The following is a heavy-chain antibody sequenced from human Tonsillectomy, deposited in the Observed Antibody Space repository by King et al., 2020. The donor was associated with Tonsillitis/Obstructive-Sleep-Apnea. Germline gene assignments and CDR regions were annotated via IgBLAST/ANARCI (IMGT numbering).Heavy chain of an antibody. D-gene: IGHD3-16*01. CDR2: INYSGST. J-gene: IGHJ4*02. CDR3: ARWFGKLTALDY. V-gene: IGHV4-34*01. CDR1: GGSFSGYY. Sequence: VQLQQWGAGLLKPSETLSLTCAVYGGSFSGYYWSWIRQPPGKGLGGIGEINYSGSTNHSPSPKSRVIISVDTSKNQFSLKLSSVTAADTAVYYCARWFGKLTALDYWGQGTLVTVSS.